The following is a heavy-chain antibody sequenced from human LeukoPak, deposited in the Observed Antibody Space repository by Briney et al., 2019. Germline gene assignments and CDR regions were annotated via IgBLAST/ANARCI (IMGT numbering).Heavy chain of an antibody. CDR1: GGSISSGSYY. V-gene: IGHV4-61*02. CDR2: IYTSGST. D-gene: IGHD3-22*01. Sequence: PSETLSLTCTVSGGSISSGSYYWSWIRQPAGKGLEWIGRIYTSGSTNYNPSLKSRVTISVDTSKNQFSLKLSSVTAADTAVYYCARVGYYDSSGYRGYYYYYMDVWGKGTTVTVSS. J-gene: IGHJ6*03. CDR3: ARVGYYDSSGYRGYYYYYMDV.